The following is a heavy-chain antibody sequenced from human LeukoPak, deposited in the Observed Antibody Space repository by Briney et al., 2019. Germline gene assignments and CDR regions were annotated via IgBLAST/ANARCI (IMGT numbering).Heavy chain of an antibody. CDR1: GLTLIDYS. CDR3: AKHNWNYDS. Sequence: GGSLRPSFAASGLTLIDYSWTWSRQPPGKGLEWVSLISGDGGTTYYADSVKGRFTISRDNSKNSLYLQMSSLRTEDTALYYCAKHNWNYDSWGQGTLVTVSS. J-gene: IGHJ5*01. CDR2: ISGDGGTT. D-gene: IGHD1-1*01. V-gene: IGHV3-43*02.